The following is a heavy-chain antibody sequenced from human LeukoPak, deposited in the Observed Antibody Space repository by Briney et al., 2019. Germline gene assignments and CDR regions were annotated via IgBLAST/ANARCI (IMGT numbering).Heavy chain of an antibody. CDR3: ARVTSAMTTVDY. D-gene: IGHD4-11*01. CDR1: GYTFTSYD. Sequence: GASVKVSCKASGYTFTSYDINWVRQATGQGLEWMGWINPNSGGTNYAQKFQGRVTMTRDTSISTAYMELSRLRSDDTAVYYCARVTSAMTTVDYWGQGTLVTVSS. V-gene: IGHV1-2*02. J-gene: IGHJ4*02. CDR2: INPNSGGT.